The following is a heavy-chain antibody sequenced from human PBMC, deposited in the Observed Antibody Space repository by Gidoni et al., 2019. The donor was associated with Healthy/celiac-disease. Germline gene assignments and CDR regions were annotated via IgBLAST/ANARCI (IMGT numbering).Heavy chain of an antibody. J-gene: IGHJ5*02. V-gene: IGHV1-2*02. CDR2: IKPNSGGT. CDR3: ARAASGIRSGYYSRYWFDP. D-gene: IGHD3-3*01. Sequence: QAPLVQSGAEVKTPGASVKVSCPASGYTFTASYMHWVRQAPGQVLEWKGWIKPNSGGTNYAQKFQGRVTMTRDTSISTAYMDLSRLRSDDTAVYYCARAASGIRSGYYSRYWFDPWGQGTLVTVSS. CDR1: GYTFTASY.